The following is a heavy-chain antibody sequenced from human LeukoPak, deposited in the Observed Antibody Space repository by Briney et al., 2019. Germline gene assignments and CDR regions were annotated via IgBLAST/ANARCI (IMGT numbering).Heavy chain of an antibody. CDR2: ISYDGSNK. J-gene: IGHJ6*02. V-gene: IGHV3-30-3*01. CDR1: GFTFSNAW. CDR3: ARASDYDFWSGPLYGMDV. Sequence: GGSLRLSCAASGFTFSNAWMSWVRQAPGKGLEWVAVISYDGSNKYYADSVKGRFTIPRDNSKNTLYLQMNSLRAEDTAVYYCARASDYDFWSGPLYGMDVWGQGTTVTVSS. D-gene: IGHD3-3*01.